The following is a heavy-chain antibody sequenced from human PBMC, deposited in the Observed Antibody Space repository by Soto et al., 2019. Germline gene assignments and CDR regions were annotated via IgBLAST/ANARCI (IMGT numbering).Heavy chain of an antibody. V-gene: IGHV1-69*13. CDR1: GGTFSSYA. CDR3: ARALDTAMVRRNDAFDI. J-gene: IGHJ3*02. Sequence: VAAVKVSCKASGGTFSSYAISWVRQAPGQGLEWMGGIIPIFGTANYAQKFQGRVTITADESTSTAYMELSSLRSEDTAVYYCARALDTAMVRRNDAFDIWGQGTMVTVSS. D-gene: IGHD5-18*01. CDR2: IIPIFGTA.